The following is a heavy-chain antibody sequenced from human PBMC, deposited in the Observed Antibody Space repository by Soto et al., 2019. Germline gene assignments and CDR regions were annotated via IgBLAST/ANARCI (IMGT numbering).Heavy chain of an antibody. CDR1: GGSISSGDYY. V-gene: IGHV4-30-4*01. D-gene: IGHD4-17*01. CDR3: ARDQSYGDYYYRMDV. J-gene: IGHJ6*02. Sequence: SETLSLTCTVSGGSISSGDYYWSWIRQPPGKGLEWIGYIYYSGSTYYNPSLKSRVTISVDTSKNQFSLKLSSVTAADTAVYYCARDQSYGDYYYRMDVSGPATSVTV. CDR2: IYYSGST.